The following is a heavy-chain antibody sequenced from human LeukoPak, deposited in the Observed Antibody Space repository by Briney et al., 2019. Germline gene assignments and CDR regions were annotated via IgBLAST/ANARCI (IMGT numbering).Heavy chain of an antibody. CDR1: GGSISSGSYY. D-gene: IGHD3-16*01. CDR2: IYTSGST. V-gene: IGHV4-61*02. Sequence: SETLSLTCTVSGGSISSGSYYWRWIRQPAGKGLEWIGRIYTSGSTNYNPSLKSRVTISVDTSKNQFSLKLSSVTAADTAVYYCARDSGVRWGAFDIWGQGTMVTVSS. J-gene: IGHJ3*02. CDR3: ARDSGVRWGAFDI.